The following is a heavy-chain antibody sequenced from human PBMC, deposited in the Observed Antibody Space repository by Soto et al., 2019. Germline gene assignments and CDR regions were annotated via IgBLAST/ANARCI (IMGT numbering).Heavy chain of an antibody. Sequence: PSETLSLTCTVSGGSISSYYWSWIRQPPGKGLEWIGYIYYSGSTNYNPSLKSRVTISVDTSKNQLSLKLSSVTAADTAVYYCARVVYCGGDCSPNYYYYGMDVWGQGTTVTVSS. J-gene: IGHJ6*02. CDR1: GGSISSYY. CDR3: ARVVYCGGDCSPNYYYYGMDV. V-gene: IGHV4-59*01. D-gene: IGHD2-21*02. CDR2: IYYSGST.